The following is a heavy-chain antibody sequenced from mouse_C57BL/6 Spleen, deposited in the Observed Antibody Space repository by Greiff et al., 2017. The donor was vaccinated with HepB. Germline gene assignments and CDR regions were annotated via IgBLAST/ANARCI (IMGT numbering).Heavy chain of an antibody. D-gene: IGHD1-1*01. V-gene: IGHV5-17*01. CDR3: ARGPSYYYGSSYYFDY. J-gene: IGHJ2*01. Sequence: EVKLVESGGGLVKPGGSLKLSCAASGFTFSDYGMHWVRQAPEKGLEWVAYISSGSSTIYYADTVKGRFTISRDNAKNTLFLQMTSLRSEDTAMYYCARGPSYYYGSSYYFDYWGQGTTLTVSS. CDR2: ISSGSSTI. CDR1: GFTFSDYG.